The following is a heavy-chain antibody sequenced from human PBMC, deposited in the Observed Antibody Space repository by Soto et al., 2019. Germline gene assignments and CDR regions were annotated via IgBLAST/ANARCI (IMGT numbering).Heavy chain of an antibody. V-gene: IGHV1-69*01. CDR1: GGTFSSYA. J-gene: IGHJ5*02. CDR2: IIPIFGTA. D-gene: IGHD6-25*01. CDR3: ARDFDRSSGEFDP. Sequence: VKVSCKASGGTFSSYAISWVRQAPGQGLEWMGGIIPIFGTANYAQKFQGRVTITADESTSTAYMELSSLRSEDTAVYYCARDFDRSSGEFDPWGQGTLVTVSS.